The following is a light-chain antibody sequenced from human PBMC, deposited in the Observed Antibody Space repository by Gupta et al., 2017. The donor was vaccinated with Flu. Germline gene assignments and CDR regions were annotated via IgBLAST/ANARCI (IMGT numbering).Light chain of an antibody. CDR1: QRVSSW. V-gene: IGKV1-5*03. CDR2: KAS. CDR3: QQYNSYSWT. Sequence: GDRVTITCRASQRVSSWLAWYQQKPGKAPKVLIYKASSLESGVPSRFSGSGSGTEFTLTISSLQPDDFATYYCQQYNSYSWTFGQGTKVEIK. J-gene: IGKJ1*01.